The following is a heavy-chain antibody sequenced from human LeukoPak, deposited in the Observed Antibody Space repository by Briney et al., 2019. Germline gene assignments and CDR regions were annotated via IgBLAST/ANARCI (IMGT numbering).Heavy chain of an antibody. J-gene: IGHJ5*02. D-gene: IGHD2-2*01. V-gene: IGHV4-30-4*08. Sequence: SETLSLTCTVSGGSISSGDYYWSWIRQPPGKGLEWIGYICYSGSTYYNPSLKSRVTISVDTSKNQFSLKLSSVTAADTAVYYCARDTMTGCSSTSCTTTWGQGTLVTVSS. CDR3: ARDTMTGCSSTSCTTT. CDR2: ICYSGST. CDR1: GGSISSGDYY.